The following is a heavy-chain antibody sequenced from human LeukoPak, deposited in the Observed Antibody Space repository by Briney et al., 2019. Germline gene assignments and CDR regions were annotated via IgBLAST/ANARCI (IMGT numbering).Heavy chain of an antibody. CDR2: IIPIFGTA. CDR1: GGTFSSYA. V-gene: IGHV1-69*05. Sequence: SVKVSCKASGGTFSSYAISWVRQAPGQGLEWMGGIIPIFGTANYAQKFQGRVTITTDESTSTAYMELSSLRSEDTAVYYCARDGPAGGAFDIWGQGTMVTVSS. CDR3: ARDGPAGGAFDI. D-gene: IGHD3-16*01. J-gene: IGHJ3*02.